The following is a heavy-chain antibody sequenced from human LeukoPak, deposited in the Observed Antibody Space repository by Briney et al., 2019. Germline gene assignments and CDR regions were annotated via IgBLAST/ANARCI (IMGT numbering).Heavy chain of an antibody. V-gene: IGHV3-15*01. Sequence: PGGSLRLSCAASGFTFSNAWMSWVRQAPGKGLEWVGRIKSKTDGGTTGYAAPVKGRFTISRDDSKNTLYLQMNSLKTEDTAVYYCTTAYYYGSGSYYRYFQHWGQGTLVTVSS. CDR2: IKSKTDGGTT. J-gene: IGHJ1*01. D-gene: IGHD3-10*01. CDR1: GFTFSNAW. CDR3: TTAYYYGSGSYYRYFQH.